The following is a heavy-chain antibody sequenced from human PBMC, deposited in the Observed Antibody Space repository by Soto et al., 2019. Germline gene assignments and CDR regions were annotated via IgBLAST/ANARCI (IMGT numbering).Heavy chain of an antibody. J-gene: IGHJ6*02. CDR3: ARGGEVYYYGMDV. D-gene: IGHD3-10*01. V-gene: IGHV3-11*06. Sequence: PGGSLRLSCAASGFTFSDYYISWIRQAPGKGLEWVSYISSSSSYTNYADSVKGRFTISRDNAKNSLYLQMNSLRAEDTAVYYCARGGEVYYYGMDVWGQGTTVTVSS. CDR1: GFTFSDYY. CDR2: ISSSSSYT.